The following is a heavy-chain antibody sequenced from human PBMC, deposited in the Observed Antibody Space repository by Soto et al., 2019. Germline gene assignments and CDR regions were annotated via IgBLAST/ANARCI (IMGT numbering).Heavy chain of an antibody. V-gene: IGHV1-18*01. J-gene: IGHJ4*02. CDR1: GYSFTAYG. Sequence: ASVKVSCKTSGYSFTAYGLAWLRQAPGQRPEWMGWVSTNNANTNYAQKFQGRVTMTTDTSTTTTYMELRSLRSDDTAVYYCARELNTESSAYYSFAYWGQGTLVTVSS. D-gene: IGHD3-22*01. CDR3: ARELNTESSAYYSFAY. CDR2: VSTNNANT.